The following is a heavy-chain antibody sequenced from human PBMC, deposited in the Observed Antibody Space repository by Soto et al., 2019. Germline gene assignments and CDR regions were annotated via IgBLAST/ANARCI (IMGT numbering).Heavy chain of an antibody. D-gene: IGHD3-10*01. CDR2: ISAYNGNT. Sequence: ASVKVSCKASGYTFTSYGISWVRQAPGQGLEWMGWISAYNGNTNYAQKHQGRVTMTTDTSTSTAYMELRSLRSDDTAVYYFARDLFEGELITMVRGVIIPDAFDIWGQGTMVTVSS. V-gene: IGHV1-18*01. J-gene: IGHJ3*02. CDR1: GYTFTSYG. CDR3: ARDLFEGELITMVRGVIIPDAFDI.